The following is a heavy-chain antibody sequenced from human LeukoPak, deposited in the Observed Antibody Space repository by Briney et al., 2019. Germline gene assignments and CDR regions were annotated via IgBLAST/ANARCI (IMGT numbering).Heavy chain of an antibody. Sequence: GGSLRLSCPASGFTFSSYTIHWVRQAPGKGLEFVSAITSNGGSAYCADSVKGRFTISRDNSKNTVYLQMSSLRAEDTAVYYCVIVRGYFDSSGSDYWGQGTLVTVSS. J-gene: IGHJ4*02. CDR3: VIVRGYFDSSGSDY. D-gene: IGHD3-9*01. CDR2: ITSNGGSA. V-gene: IGHV3-64D*06. CDR1: GFTFSSYT.